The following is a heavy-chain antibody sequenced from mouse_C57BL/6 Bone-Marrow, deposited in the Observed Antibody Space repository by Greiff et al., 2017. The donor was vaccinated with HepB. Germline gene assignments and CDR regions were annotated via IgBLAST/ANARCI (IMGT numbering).Heavy chain of an antibody. J-gene: IGHJ2*01. Sequence: VQLKQSGAELVRPGASVKLSCTASGFNIKDDYMHWVKQRPEQGLEWIGWIDPENGDTEYASKFQGKATITADTSSNTAYLQLSSLTSEDTAVYYCTTLYYYGSSYPFDYWGQGTTLTVSS. CDR2: IDPENGDT. V-gene: IGHV14-4*01. CDR1: GFNIKDDY. CDR3: TTLYYYGSSYPFDY. D-gene: IGHD1-1*01.